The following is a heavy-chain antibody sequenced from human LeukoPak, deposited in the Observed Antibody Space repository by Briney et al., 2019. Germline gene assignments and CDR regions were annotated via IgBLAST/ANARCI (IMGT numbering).Heavy chain of an antibody. CDR1: GGSINTSPYY. CDR3: VRVRTGSISDH. V-gene: IGHV4-39*07. Sequence: SETLSLTCTVSGGSINTSPYYWGWVRQPPEKGLEWLGSISYSGTAYYNPSLRSRVTVSRDTSKNQFSLNLNSVTAADPAVYYCVRVRTGSISDHWGQGILVIISS. J-gene: IGHJ4*02. D-gene: IGHD2-8*02. CDR2: ISYSGTA.